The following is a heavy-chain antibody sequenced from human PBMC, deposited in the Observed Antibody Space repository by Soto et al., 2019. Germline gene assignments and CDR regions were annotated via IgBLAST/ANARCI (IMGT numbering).Heavy chain of an antibody. CDR1: GFTFDDYA. CDR3: AKEPRSPVTATAIPAPSSGFDY. Sequence: GGSLRLSCAASGFTFDDYAMHWVRQAPGKGLEWVSGISWNSGSIGYADSVKGRFTISRDNAKNSLYLQMNSLRAEDTALYYCAKEPRSPVTATAIPAPSSGFDYWGQGTLVTVSS. V-gene: IGHV3-9*01. J-gene: IGHJ4*02. CDR2: ISWNSGSI. D-gene: IGHD2-2*02.